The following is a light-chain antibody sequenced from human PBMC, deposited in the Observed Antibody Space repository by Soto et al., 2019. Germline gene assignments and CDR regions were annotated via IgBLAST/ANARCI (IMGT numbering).Light chain of an antibody. V-gene: IGKV3-15*01. CDR2: GAS. CDR1: QPISNA. Sequence: EIVMTQSPATLSVSPGERATLSCRASQPISNALAWYPHKPGQAPRLLIHGASTRATGIPARFSGSGSGTEFTLTISSLQSEDFAVYYCQQYNNRPPWTFGQGTKVEIK. J-gene: IGKJ1*01. CDR3: QQYNNRPPWT.